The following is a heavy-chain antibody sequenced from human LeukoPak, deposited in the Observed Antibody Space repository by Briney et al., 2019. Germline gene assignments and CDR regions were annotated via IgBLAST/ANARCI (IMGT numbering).Heavy chain of an antibody. CDR2: ISGSGGST. J-gene: IGHJ3*02. V-gene: IGHV3-23*01. D-gene: IGHD1-26*01. CDR3: AKDGVDRYSGSYDHDAFDI. CDR1: GFTFSSYA. Sequence: PGGSLRLSCAASGFTFSSYAMSWVRQAPGKGLEWVSAISGSGGSTYYADSVKGRFTISRDNSKNTLYLQMNSLRAEDTAVYYCAKDGVDRYSGSYDHDAFDIWGQGTMVTVSS.